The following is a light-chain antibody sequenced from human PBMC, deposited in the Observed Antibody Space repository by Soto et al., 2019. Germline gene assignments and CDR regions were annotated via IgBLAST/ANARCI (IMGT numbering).Light chain of an antibody. Sequence: EIVLTQSPCTLSLSPGERATLSCRASQSVSNAYLAWYQQKPGQAPRLLIFDASNRATGIPARFSGSGSGTDFTLTISSLEPEDFAVYYCQQRYNWPPWTFGQGTKVDIK. CDR1: QSVSNAY. J-gene: IGKJ1*01. CDR2: DAS. CDR3: QQRYNWPPWT. V-gene: IGKV3-11*01.